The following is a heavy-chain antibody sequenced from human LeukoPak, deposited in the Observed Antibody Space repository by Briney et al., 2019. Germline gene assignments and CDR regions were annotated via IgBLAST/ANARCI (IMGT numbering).Heavy chain of an antibody. CDR1: GGSISSSSYY. D-gene: IGHD3-10*01. V-gene: IGHV4-39*07. CDR3: ARLPMVRGVIISSYFDY. Sequence: SETLSLTCTVSGGSISSSSYYWGWIRQPPGKGLEWIGSIYYSGSTYYNPSLKSRVTISVDTSKNQFSLKLSSVTAADTAVYYCARLPMVRGVIISSYFDYWGQGTLVTVSS. J-gene: IGHJ4*02. CDR2: IYYSGST.